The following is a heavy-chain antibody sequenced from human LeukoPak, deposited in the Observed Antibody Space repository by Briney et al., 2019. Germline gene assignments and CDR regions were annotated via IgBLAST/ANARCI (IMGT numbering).Heavy chain of an antibody. J-gene: IGHJ4*02. CDR1: GGTFSSHA. CDR3: ARTLGYCSSTTCSSPFDY. CDR2: IIPFIALA. Sequence: ASVKVSCKASGGTFSSHAISWVRQAPGQGLEWMGRIIPFIALANYAQKFQGRVTITADKSTGTAYMELSSLRSGDTAVYYCARTLGYCSSTTCSSPFDYWGQGTLVTVSS. V-gene: IGHV1-69*04. D-gene: IGHD2-2*01.